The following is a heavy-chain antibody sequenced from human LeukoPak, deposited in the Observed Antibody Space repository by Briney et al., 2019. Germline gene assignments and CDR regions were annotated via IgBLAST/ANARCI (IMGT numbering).Heavy chain of an antibody. CDR3: ARDGGGRDILTGYYGPKYDFDY. D-gene: IGHD3-9*01. CDR1: GFTFSSYG. CDR2: ISSSGSTI. V-gene: IGHV3-48*04. J-gene: IGHJ4*02. Sequence: GGSLRLSCAASGFTFSSYGMHWVRQAPGKGLEWVSYISSSGSTIYYADSVKGRFTISRDNAKNSLYLQMNSLRAEDTAVYYCARDGGGRDILTGYYGPKYDFDYWGQGTLVTVSS.